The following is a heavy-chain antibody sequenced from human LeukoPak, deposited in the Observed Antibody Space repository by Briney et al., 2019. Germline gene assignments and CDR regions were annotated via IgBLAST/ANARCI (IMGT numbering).Heavy chain of an antibody. CDR3: ARRVEMATMYFDY. V-gene: IGHV5-51*01. J-gene: IGHJ4*02. CDR1: GYSITSYW. CDR2: IYPGDSDT. Sequence: GESLKISCNGSGYSITSYWIGWVRQMPGKDLEWMGIIYPGDSDTRYSPSFQGQVTISADKSISTAYLQWSSLKASDTAMYYCARRVEMATMYFDYWGQGTLVTVSS. D-gene: IGHD5-24*01.